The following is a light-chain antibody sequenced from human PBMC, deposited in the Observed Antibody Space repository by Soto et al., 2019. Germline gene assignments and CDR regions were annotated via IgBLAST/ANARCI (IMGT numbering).Light chain of an antibody. CDR1: TSNIGNNN. CDR3: AAWDDSLSAWV. Sequence: QAVETQAPSASETPGQRITLSCSGSTSNIGNNNVNWYQQVPGTAPKLLMYRNNLRPSGVPDRFSGSKSGTSASLAISGLQSEDEADYYCAAWDDSLSAWVFGGGTQLTVL. J-gene: IGLJ3*02. CDR2: RNN. V-gene: IGLV1-44*01.